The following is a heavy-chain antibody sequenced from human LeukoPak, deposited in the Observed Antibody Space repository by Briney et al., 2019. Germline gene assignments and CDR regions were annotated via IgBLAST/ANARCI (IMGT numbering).Heavy chain of an antibody. J-gene: IGHJ4*02. CDR2: IRHDSSDI. Sequence: GGSLRLSCAASGFTFSTYSMNWVRQAPGKGLEWISFIRHDSSDIYYADSVKGRFTISRDNAKNSLYLQMNSLRAEDTAVYYCARRYDGFDYWGQGTLVTVSS. CDR1: GFTFSTYS. D-gene: IGHD3-3*01. CDR3: ARRYDGFDY. V-gene: IGHV3-21*05.